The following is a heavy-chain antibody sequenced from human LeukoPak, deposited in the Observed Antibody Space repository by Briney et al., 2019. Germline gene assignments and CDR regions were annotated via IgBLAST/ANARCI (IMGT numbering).Heavy chain of an antibody. Sequence: PGGSLRLSCAASGFTFSSYSMNWVRQAPGKGLEWVSSISSSSSYIYYADSVKGRFTISRDNAKNSLYLQMNSLRAEDTAVYYCASDSSSWYWVVGAFDIWGQGTMVTVSS. J-gene: IGHJ3*02. CDR3: ASDSSSWYWVVGAFDI. CDR1: GFTFSSYS. D-gene: IGHD6-13*01. CDR2: ISSSSSYI. V-gene: IGHV3-21*01.